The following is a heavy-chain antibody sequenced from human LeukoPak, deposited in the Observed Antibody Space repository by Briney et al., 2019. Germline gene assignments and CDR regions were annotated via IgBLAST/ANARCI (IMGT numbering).Heavy chain of an antibody. D-gene: IGHD3-10*01. V-gene: IGHV4-39*01. Sequence: SETLSLTCTVSGGSISSSSYYWGWIRQPPGKGLEWIGSIYYSGSTYYNPSLKSRVTISVDTSKNQFSLKLSSVTAADTAVYYCAGVYGSGSYYNGYYYYYMDVWGKGTTVTISS. CDR2: IYYSGST. CDR1: GGSISSSSYY. J-gene: IGHJ6*03. CDR3: AGVYGSGSYYNGYYYYYMDV.